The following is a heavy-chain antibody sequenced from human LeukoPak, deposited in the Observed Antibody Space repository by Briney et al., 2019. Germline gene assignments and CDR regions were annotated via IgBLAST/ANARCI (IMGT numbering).Heavy chain of an antibody. CDR1: GFSFYTYS. J-gene: IGHJ4*02. V-gene: IGHV3-48*04. Sequence: GGSLRLSSAASGFSFYTYSMDWVRQAPGKGLEWVSYISSSTTTMLYADSVKGRFTISRDNAKNTLYLQMNSLRAEDTAVYYCARDHSSWEVPSDYWGQGTLVTVSS. D-gene: IGHD6-13*01. CDR3: ARDHSSWEVPSDY. CDR2: ISSSTTTM.